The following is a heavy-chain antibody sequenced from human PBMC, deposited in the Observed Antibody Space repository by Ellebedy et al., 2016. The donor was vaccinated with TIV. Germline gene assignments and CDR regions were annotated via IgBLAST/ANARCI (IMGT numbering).Heavy chain of an antibody. J-gene: IGHJ5*02. D-gene: IGHD2-15*01. CDR1: GGTFSSYA. V-gene: IGHV1-69*13. CDR3: ARDGGSSYSGIEPKKFDP. CDR2: IIPIFGTA. Sequence: AASVKVSCKASGGTFSSYAISWVRQAPGQGLEWMGGIIPIFGTANYAQKFQGRVTITADESTSTAYMELSSLRSEDTAVYYCARDGGSSYSGIEPKKFDPWGQGTLVTVSS.